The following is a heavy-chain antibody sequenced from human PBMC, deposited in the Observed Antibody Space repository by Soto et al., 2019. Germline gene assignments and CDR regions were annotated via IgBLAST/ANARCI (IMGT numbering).Heavy chain of an antibody. D-gene: IGHD5-18*01. V-gene: IGHV3-23*01. CDR2: ISGSGGST. CDR1: GFTFSSYA. Sequence: PGGSLRLSCAASGFTFSSYAMNWVRQGPGQGLEWVSVISGSGGSTYYADSVRARFTISRDNSNNTLYLQMNSLRAEDTAVYFCAKEAVIRRGYSYGGWFDPWGQGTLVTVSS. J-gene: IGHJ5*02. CDR3: AKEAVIRRGYSYGGWFDP.